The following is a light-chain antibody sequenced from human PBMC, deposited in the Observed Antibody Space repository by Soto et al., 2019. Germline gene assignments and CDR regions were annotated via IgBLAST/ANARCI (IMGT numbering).Light chain of an antibody. CDR1: SSDICGYNY. J-gene: IGLJ2*01. CDR2: DVS. V-gene: IGLV2-14*01. Sequence: QSALTQPASVSGSPGQSITISCTGTSSDICGYNYVSWYQQHPGKAPKLMIYDVSNRPSGISNRFSGSKSGNTASLTISGLQADDEADYYCSSYTTGSTLVVFGGGTKLTVL. CDR3: SSYTTGSTLVV.